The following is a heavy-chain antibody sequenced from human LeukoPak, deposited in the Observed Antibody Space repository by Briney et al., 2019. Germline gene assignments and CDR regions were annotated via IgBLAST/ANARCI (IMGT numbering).Heavy chain of an antibody. Sequence: PGGSLRLSCAASGFTLFSYGMHWVRQAPGKGLEWVAGISYDGSNKYYVDSVKGRFTISRDNSKNTLYLEMISLRIEDTAVYYCAKGPVSGSRSPLDYWGQGTLVTVSS. V-gene: IGHV3-30*18. CDR1: GFTLFSYG. J-gene: IGHJ4*02. CDR2: ISYDGSNK. CDR3: AKGPVSGSRSPLDY. D-gene: IGHD1-26*01.